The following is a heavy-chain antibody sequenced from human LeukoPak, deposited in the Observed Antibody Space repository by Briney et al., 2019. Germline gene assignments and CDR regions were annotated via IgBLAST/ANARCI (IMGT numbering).Heavy chain of an antibody. CDR3: ARCPEPRRSGWYQLPQNWFDP. J-gene: IGHJ5*02. V-gene: IGHV1-69*01. CDR1: GGTFSSYA. D-gene: IGHD2-2*01. Sequence: GSSVKVSCKASGGTFSSYAISWVRQAPGQGLEWMGGIIPIFGTANYAQKFQGRVTITADESTSTAYMELSSLRSEDTAVYYCARCPEPRRSGWYQLPQNWFDPWGQGTLVTVSS. CDR2: IIPIFGTA.